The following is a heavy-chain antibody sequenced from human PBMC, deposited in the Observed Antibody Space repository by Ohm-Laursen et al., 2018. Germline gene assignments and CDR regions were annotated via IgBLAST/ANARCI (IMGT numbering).Heavy chain of an antibody. V-gene: IGHV4-34*01. Sequence: GTLSLTCAVYGGSFSGYYWNWIRQPPGKGLEWIGEINHSRSTKYNSSFKSRVTISVDTSKNQFSLKLTSVTAADTAVYYCARVRTGAFLDYWGQGTLVTVSS. CDR3: ARVRTGAFLDY. D-gene: IGHD3/OR15-3a*01. J-gene: IGHJ4*02. CDR1: GGSFSGYY. CDR2: INHSRST.